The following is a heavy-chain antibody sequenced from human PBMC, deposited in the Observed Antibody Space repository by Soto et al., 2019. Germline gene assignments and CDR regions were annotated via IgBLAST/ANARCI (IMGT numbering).Heavy chain of an antibody. V-gene: IGHV4-34*01. D-gene: IGHD2-2*02. CDR2: INHSGST. Sequence: SETLSLTCAVYGGSFSGYYWSWIRQPPGKGLEWIGEINHSGSTNYNPSLKSRVTISVDTPKNQFSLKLSSVTAADTAVYYCARSLVVPAAIVYWGQGTLVTVS. CDR3: ARSLVVPAAIVY. CDR1: GGSFSGYY. J-gene: IGHJ4*02.